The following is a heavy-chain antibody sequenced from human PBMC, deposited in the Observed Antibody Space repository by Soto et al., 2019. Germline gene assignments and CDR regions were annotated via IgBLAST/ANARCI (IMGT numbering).Heavy chain of an antibody. CDR3: AREGYSSSSGYGLDV. D-gene: IGHD6-6*01. Sequence: QAQLVDSGGGVVQPGRSLRLSCAASGFSFSNYVMHWVRQAPGKGLEWVAVIWSDGSDKYHADSVKGRFIISRDNSNNXLHLQMNNLRVEDTAVYYCAREGYSSSSGYGLDVWGPGTTVTVSS. CDR1: GFSFSNYV. CDR2: IWSDGSDK. V-gene: IGHV3-33*01. J-gene: IGHJ6*02.